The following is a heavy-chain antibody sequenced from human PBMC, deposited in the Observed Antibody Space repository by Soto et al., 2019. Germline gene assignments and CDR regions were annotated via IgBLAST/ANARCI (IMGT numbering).Heavy chain of an antibody. D-gene: IGHD2-15*01. CDR1: GGSISSGGYY. CDR2: IYYSGST. CDR3: ARDSADCSGGSCYSNLGFDY. J-gene: IGHJ4*02. V-gene: IGHV4-31*03. Sequence: QVQLQESGPGLVKPSQTLSLTCTVSGGSISSGGYYWSWLRQHPGKGLEWIGYIYYSGSTYYNPSLKSRVTISVDTSKNQFSLKLSSVTAADTAVYYCARDSADCSGGSCYSNLGFDYWGQGTLVTVSS.